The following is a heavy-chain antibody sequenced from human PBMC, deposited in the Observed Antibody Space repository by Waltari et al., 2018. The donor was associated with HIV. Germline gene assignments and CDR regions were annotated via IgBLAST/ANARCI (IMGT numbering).Heavy chain of an antibody. J-gene: IGHJ5*02. CDR3: AKGCVSYTLSWFDP. CDR2: ISWNSGSI. V-gene: IGHV3-9*01. CDR1: GFTVDDYA. Sequence: VQLVESGGGLVQPARSLILSCAAPGFTVDDYALHWVRAAPGKGLEWVSGISWNSGSIDHAGSVKGRFTISRDNAKNSLYLQMNSLRAEDTALYYCAKGCVSYTLSWFDPWGQGTLVTVSS. D-gene: IGHD1-26*01.